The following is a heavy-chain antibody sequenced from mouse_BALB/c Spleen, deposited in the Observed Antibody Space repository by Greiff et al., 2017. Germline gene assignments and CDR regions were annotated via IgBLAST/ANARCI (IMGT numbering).Heavy chain of an antibody. Sequence: QVQLQQSGAELVRPGASVTLSCKASGYTFTDYEMHWVKQTPVPGLEWIGAIDPETGGTAYNQKFKGKATLTADKSSSTAYMELRSLTSEDSAVYYCTRGYGSSYLAYWGQGTLVTVSA. CDR3: TRGYGSSYLAY. CDR1: GYTFTDYE. J-gene: IGHJ3*01. CDR2: IDPETGGT. V-gene: IGHV1-15*01. D-gene: IGHD1-1*01.